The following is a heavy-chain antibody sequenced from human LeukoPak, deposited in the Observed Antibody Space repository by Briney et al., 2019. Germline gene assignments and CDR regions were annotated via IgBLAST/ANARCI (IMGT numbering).Heavy chain of an antibody. Sequence: SETLSLTCTVSGGSISGSSYYWGWIRQPPGKGLEWIGSIYYSGSTYYNPSLKSRVTISVDTSKNQFSLRLSSVTAADTAVYYCAVYYYGMDVWGQGTTVTVSS. CDR1: GGSISGSSYY. CDR2: IYYSGST. J-gene: IGHJ6*02. V-gene: IGHV4-39*01. CDR3: AVYYYGMDV.